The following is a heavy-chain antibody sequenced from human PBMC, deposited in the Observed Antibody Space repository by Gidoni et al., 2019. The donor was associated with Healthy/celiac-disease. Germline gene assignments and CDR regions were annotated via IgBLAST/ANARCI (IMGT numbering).Heavy chain of an antibody. CDR2: INHSGST. V-gene: IGHV4-34*01. D-gene: IGHD2-15*01. CDR3: ARGLAVVAATPPRGFDY. CDR1: GGSFSGYY. Sequence: QVQLQQWGAGLLKPSETLSLTCAVYGGSFSGYYWSWIRQPPGKGLEWIGEINHSGSTTYNPSLKSRVTISIDTSKNQFSLRLSSVTAADTAVYFCARGLAVVAATPPRGFDYWGQGTLVTVSS. J-gene: IGHJ4*02.